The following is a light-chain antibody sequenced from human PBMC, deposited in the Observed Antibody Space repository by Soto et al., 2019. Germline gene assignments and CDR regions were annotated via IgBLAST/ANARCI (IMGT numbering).Light chain of an antibody. V-gene: IGLV2-14*01. CDR1: SSDVGGYDY. Sequence: QLVLTQPASVSGSPGQSITISCTGTSSDVGGYDYVSWYRQYPGTAPKLMIYEVSNRPSGVSNRFSGSKSGNTASLTISGLQAEDEADYYCSSYIGTSTIYVLGTGTKVTVL. CDR2: EVS. CDR3: SSYIGTSTIYV. J-gene: IGLJ1*01.